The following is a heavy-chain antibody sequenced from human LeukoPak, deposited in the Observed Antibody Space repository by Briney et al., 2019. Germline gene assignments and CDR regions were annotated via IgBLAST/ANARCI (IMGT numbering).Heavy chain of an antibody. CDR2: ISYDGSNK. V-gene: IGHV3-30*18. CDR3: AKESGPYFDSSSAFDI. CDR1: GFTVSSNY. Sequence: GGSLRLSCAASGFTVSSNYMSWVRQAPGKGLEWVALISYDGSNKYFADSVKGRFTISRDNSKNTLCLQMNSLRAEDTAVYYCAKESGPYFDSSSAFDIWGQGTVVTVSS. J-gene: IGHJ3*02. D-gene: IGHD3-22*01.